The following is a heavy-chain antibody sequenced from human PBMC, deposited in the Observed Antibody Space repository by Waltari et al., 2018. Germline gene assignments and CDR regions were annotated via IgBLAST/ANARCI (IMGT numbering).Heavy chain of an antibody. D-gene: IGHD2-8*02. V-gene: IGHV3-30*03. J-gene: IGHJ4*02. CDR1: GFSFSGFS. CDR3: ASDPSRLSTPGGYFDN. CDR2: ITYDGKHK. Sequence: QVQLVESGGGVVQPGKSRRLSCSASGFSFSGFSMHWVRQAPGQGLEWVAVITYDGKHKDYADAVKGRFTISRDNSKNTVYLQMNILRLQDTAVYYCASDPSRLSTPGGYFDNWGQGTLVTVSS.